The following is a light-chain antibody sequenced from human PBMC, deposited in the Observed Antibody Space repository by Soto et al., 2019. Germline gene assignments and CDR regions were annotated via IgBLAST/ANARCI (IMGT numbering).Light chain of an antibody. V-gene: IGKV3-11*01. J-gene: IGKJ1*01. CDR2: DAS. CDR1: QSVSSY. Sequence: EIVLTQSPATLSLSPVETATLSCSASQSVSSYLAWYQQKPGQAPRLLIYDASNRATGIPARFSGSGSGTDFTLTISSLEPEDCAGYVCQKRGRWPWGTFGQGTKVDIK. CDR3: QKRGRWPWGT.